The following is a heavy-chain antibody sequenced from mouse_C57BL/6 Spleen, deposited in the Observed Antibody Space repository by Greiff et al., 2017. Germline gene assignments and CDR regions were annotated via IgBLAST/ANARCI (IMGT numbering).Heavy chain of an antibody. D-gene: IGHD1-1*01. J-gene: IGHJ4*01. CDR1: GFTFSSYA. CDR3: ARDYYGSSSIYYAMDY. Sequence: DVMLVESGGGLVKPGGSLKLSCAASGFTFSSYAMSWVRQTPEKRLGWVATISDGGSYTYYPDNVKGRFTISRDNAKNNLYLQMSQLKSEDTAMYYCARDYYGSSSIYYAMDYWGQGTSVTVSS. CDR2: ISDGGSYT. V-gene: IGHV5-4*01.